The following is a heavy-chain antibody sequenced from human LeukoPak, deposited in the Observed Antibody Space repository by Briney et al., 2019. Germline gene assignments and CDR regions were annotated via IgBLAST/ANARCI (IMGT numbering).Heavy chain of an antibody. Sequence: GGSLRLSCAASEFTFSNYWMSWVRQAPGKGLEWVASIKQDGSEKYYVDSVKGRFTISRDNAKNSLFLQMNSLRAEDTAVYYCAKSRFPASWGQGTLGNGSS. CDR2: IKQDGSEK. D-gene: IGHD3-10*01. CDR1: EFTFSNYW. V-gene: IGHV3-7*01. CDR3: AKSRFPAS. J-gene: IGHJ5*02.